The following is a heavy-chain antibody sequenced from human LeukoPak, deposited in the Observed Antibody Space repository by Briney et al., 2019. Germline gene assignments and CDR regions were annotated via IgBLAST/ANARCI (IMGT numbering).Heavy chain of an antibody. CDR2: ISGSGGST. D-gene: IGHD6-13*01. CDR3: AKDRVAEAGWGFDY. Sequence: ETLSLTCTVSGGSISSYYWSWVRQAPGKGLEWVSAISGSGGSTYYADSVKGRFTISRDNSKNTLYLQMNSLRAEDTAVYYCAKDRVAEAGWGFDYWGQGTLVTVSS. V-gene: IGHV3-23*01. J-gene: IGHJ4*02. CDR1: GGSISSYY.